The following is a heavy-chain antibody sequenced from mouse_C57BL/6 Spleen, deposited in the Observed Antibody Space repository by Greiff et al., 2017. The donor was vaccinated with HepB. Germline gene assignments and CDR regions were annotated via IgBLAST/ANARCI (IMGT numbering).Heavy chain of an antibody. V-gene: IGHV1-26*01. CDR1: GYTFTDYY. CDR2: INPNNGGT. D-gene: IGHD6-1*01. CDR3: AREGSSRDY. Sequence: VQLQQSGPELVKPGASVKISCKASGYTFTDYYMNWVKQSHGKSLEWIGDINPNNGGTSYNQKFKGKATLTVDKSSSTAYMELRSLTSEDSAVYYCAREGSSRDYWGQGTTLTVSS. J-gene: IGHJ2*01.